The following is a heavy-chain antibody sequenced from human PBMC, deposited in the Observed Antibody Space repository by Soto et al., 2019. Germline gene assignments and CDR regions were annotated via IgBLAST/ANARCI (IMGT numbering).Heavy chain of an antibody. J-gene: IGHJ4*02. CDR2: IYYSGST. CDR3: ARRRGDWSLDY. Sequence: QLQLQESGPGLVKPSETLSLTYTVSGGSISSSSYYWGWIRQPPGKGLEWIGSIYYSGSTYYNPSLKSRVTISVDTSKNQFSLKLSSVTAADTAVYYCARRRGDWSLDYWGQGTLVTVSS. CDR1: GGSISSSSYY. D-gene: IGHD2-21*02. V-gene: IGHV4-39*01.